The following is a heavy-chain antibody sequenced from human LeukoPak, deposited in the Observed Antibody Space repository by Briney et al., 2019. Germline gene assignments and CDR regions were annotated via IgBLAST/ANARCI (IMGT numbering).Heavy chain of an antibody. Sequence: PGKSLRLSCAASGFSFSSYGIHWVRQAPGKGLEWVAVISYDGSNKHYADSVKGRFTISRDNSKNTLYLQMNSPRTEDTAVYYCARVKVPSASFNSYMDVWGKGTTVIVSS. V-gene: IGHV3-30-3*01. CDR3: ARVKVPSASFNSYMDV. CDR1: GFSFSSYG. CDR2: ISYDGSNK. J-gene: IGHJ6*03. D-gene: IGHD1-1*01.